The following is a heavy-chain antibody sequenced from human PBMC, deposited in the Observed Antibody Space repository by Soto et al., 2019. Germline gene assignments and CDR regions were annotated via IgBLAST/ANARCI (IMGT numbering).Heavy chain of an antibody. V-gene: IGHV3-15*07. CDR3: TTGEDSSGWYYYYGMDV. D-gene: IGHD6-19*01. CDR1: GFTFSNAW. CDR2: IKSETDGGTT. J-gene: IGHJ6*02. Sequence: GGSLRLSCAASGFTFSNAWMNWVRQAPGKGLEWVGRIKSETDGGTTDYAAPVKGRFTISRDDSKNTLYLQMNSLKTEDTAVYYCTTGEDSSGWYYYYGMDVWGQGTTVTVSS.